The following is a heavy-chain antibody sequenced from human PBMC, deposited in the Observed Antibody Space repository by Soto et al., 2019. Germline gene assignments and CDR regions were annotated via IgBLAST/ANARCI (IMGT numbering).Heavy chain of an antibody. J-gene: IGHJ6*03. D-gene: IGHD6-6*01. CDR2: ISSNGVGT. V-gene: IGHV3-64*01. Sequence: GGSLRLSCAASGFTLSGYAMDWVRQAPGKGLEYVSGISSNGVGTYYANSVQGRFTISRDNSKNTVYLQMGSLRPENMAVYYCARRARPDFYYMDVWGKGTTVTVSS. CDR1: GFTLSGYA. CDR3: ARRARPDFYYMDV.